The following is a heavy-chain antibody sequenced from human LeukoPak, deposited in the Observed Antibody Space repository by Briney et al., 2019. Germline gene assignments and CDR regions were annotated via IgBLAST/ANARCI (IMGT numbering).Heavy chain of an antibody. CDR3: ARGGAADY. J-gene: IGHJ4*02. D-gene: IGHD1-26*01. Sequence: GGSLRLSCAASGFTVSSNYMNWVRQAPGKGLEWVSYISNTGTTIYYADSVKGRFTISRDNAKNSLYLQMNSLRAEDTAAYYCARGGAADYWGQGTLVTVSS. CDR2: ISNTGTTI. CDR1: GFTVSSNY. V-gene: IGHV3-48*03.